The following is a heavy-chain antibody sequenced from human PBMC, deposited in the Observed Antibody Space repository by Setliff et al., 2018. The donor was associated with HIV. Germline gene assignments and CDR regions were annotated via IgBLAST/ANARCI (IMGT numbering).Heavy chain of an antibody. CDR2: MNPNSGNT. Sequence: GASVKVSCKASGSTFSTYDINWVRQATGQVLEWMGWMNPNSGNTGYAQKFQGRVTMTRNISISTAYMELSSVRSEDTAVYYCARGLNRAAAGTSSLWGQGTLVTVSS. J-gene: IGHJ4*02. D-gene: IGHD6-13*01. CDR3: ARGLNRAAAGTSSL. V-gene: IGHV1-8*01. CDR1: GSTFSTYD.